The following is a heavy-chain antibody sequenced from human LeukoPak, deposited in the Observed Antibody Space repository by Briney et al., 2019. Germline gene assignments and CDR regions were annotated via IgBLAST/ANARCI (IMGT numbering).Heavy chain of an antibody. CDR3: ARLIAAGFIDY. D-gene: IGHD6-25*01. CDR2: IYYSGST. Sequence: SETLSLACTVSGGSISSSSYYWGWIRQPPGKGLEWIGSIYYSGSTYYNPSLKSRVTISVDTSKNQFSLKLSSVTAADTAVYYCARLIAAGFIDYWGQGTLVTVSS. CDR1: GGSISSSSYY. V-gene: IGHV4-39*07. J-gene: IGHJ4*02.